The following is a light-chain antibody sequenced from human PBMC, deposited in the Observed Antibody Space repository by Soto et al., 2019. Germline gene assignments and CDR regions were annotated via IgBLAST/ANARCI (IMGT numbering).Light chain of an antibody. J-gene: IGKJ4*01. CDR2: GAS. Sequence: EIILTQSPDTLSLSPGERATLSCRASQTVSSKYLAWCQQRPGQAPRLIIYGASTRADGIPVRFSGSGSGTDLTLTITRLEPEDFALYDCQEYIKWRRLTFGGGTKVDIK. CDR3: QEYIKWRRLT. CDR1: QTVSSKY. V-gene: IGKV3-20*01.